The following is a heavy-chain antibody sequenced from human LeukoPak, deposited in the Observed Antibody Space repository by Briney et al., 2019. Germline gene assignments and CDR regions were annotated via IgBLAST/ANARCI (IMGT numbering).Heavy chain of an antibody. CDR2: IRYDGSNK. CDR1: GFTFSSYG. V-gene: IGHV3-30*02. Sequence: GGSLRLSCAASGFTFSSYGMHWVRQAPGKGLEWVAFIRYDGSNKYYADSVKGRFTISRDNSKNTLYLQMNSLRAEDTAVYYCAKDRVLDYYYMDVWGKGTTVTVSS. CDR3: AKDRVLDYYYMDV. D-gene: IGHD2-8*02. J-gene: IGHJ6*03.